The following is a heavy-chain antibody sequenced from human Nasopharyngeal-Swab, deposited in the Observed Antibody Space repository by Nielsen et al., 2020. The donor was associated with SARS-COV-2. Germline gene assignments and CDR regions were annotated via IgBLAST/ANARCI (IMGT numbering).Heavy chain of an antibody. Sequence: GESLKISCAASGFTFSDYAMSWVRQAPGKGLEWVSGISGSGRSTYYADSVKGRFTTSRDNSRNTLFLQMNDLRAEDTAIYYCAKDLDYYNISIGFFSDYWGQGTLVTVSS. CDR1: GFTFSDYA. CDR3: AKDLDYYNISIGFFSDY. V-gene: IGHV3-23*01. D-gene: IGHD3-9*01. CDR2: ISGSGRST. J-gene: IGHJ4*02.